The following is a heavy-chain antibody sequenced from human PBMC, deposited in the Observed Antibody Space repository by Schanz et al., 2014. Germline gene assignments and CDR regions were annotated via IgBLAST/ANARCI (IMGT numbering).Heavy chain of an antibody. J-gene: IGHJ6*02. CDR1: GGSISSSSYY. CDR3: ARHSGYYYYYGMDV. V-gene: IGHV4-39*01. Sequence: QLQLQESGPGLVKPSETLSLTCTVSGGSISSSSYYWGWIRQPPGKGLEWIGSIYYSGSTYYNPSLKSGVTISVDTSKNQFPLKRSSVTAADTAVYYCARHSGYYYYYGMDVWGQGTTVTVSS. CDR2: IYYSGST.